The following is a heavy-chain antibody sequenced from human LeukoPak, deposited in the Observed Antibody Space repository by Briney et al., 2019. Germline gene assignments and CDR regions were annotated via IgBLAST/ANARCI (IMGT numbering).Heavy chain of an antibody. CDR3: ARGYLDWFDP. D-gene: IGHD1-26*01. CDR1: GGSISSYF. J-gene: IGHJ5*02. V-gene: IGHV4-59*01. Sequence: KASETLSLTRTVSGGSISSYFWTWIRQPPGKGLEWIGYIYYSGSTSYNPSLKSRVTMSVDTSKNQFSLNLNSVTAADTAVYYCARGYLDWFDPWGQGTLVTVSS. CDR2: IYYSGST.